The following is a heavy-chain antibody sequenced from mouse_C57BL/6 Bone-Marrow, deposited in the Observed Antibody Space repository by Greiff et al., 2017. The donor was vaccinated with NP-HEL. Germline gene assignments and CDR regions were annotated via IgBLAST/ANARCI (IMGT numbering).Heavy chain of an antibody. D-gene: IGHD2-3*01. J-gene: IGHJ2*01. CDR3: AKNEDGYYGFDY. Sequence: VMLVESGPGLVQPSQSLSITCTVSGFSLTSYGVHWVRQPPGKGLEWLGVIWSGGSTDYNAAFISRLSISKDNSKSQVFFKMNSLQADDTAIYYCAKNEDGYYGFDYWGQGTTLTVSS. CDR2: IWSGGST. CDR1: GFSLTSYG. V-gene: IGHV2-4*01.